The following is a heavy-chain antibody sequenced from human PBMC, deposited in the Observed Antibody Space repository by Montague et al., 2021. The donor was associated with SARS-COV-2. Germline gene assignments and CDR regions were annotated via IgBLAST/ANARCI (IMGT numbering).Heavy chain of an antibody. V-gene: IGHV6-1*01. CDR1: GDSVSSDTAA. D-gene: IGHD4-17*01. CDR3: ARDGDYGGTWYSFLQN. CDR2: TFYRSQWHT. J-gene: IGHJ1*01. Sequence: CAISGDSVSSDTAAWHWIRQSPSRGLEWLGRTFYRSQWHTDSAASVRSRISFSGDISKNQFSLHLNSVTPEDTAIYYCARDGDYGGTWYSFLQNWGQGTLVNVSS.